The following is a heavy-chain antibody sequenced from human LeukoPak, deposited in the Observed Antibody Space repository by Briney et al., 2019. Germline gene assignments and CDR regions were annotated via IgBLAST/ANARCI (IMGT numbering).Heavy chain of an antibody. CDR3: ARGYSYGYDY. J-gene: IGHJ4*02. CDR2: ISGSGGST. Sequence: PGGSLRLSCAASGFTFSSYXXXXXXQAXXKXXEWVSAISGSGGSTXYADSXKGRFTXXXDNSKNTLYLQMNSLRAEDTAVYYCARGYSYGYDYWGQGTLVTVSS. CDR1: GFTFSSYX. D-gene: IGHD5-18*01. V-gene: IGHV3-23*01.